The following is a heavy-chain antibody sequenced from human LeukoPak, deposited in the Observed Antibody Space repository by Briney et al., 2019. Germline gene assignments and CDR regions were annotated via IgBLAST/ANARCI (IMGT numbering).Heavy chain of an antibody. CDR3: ARDGGFAMELGWFDP. CDR2: INPNSGGT. CDR1: GYTFTGYY. D-gene: IGHD1-7*01. J-gene: IGHJ5*02. Sequence: GASVKVSCKASGYTFTGYYMYWVRQAPGQGLEWMGWINPNSGGTNYAQKFQGRVTMTRDTSISTAYMELSRLRSDDTAVYYCARDGGFAMELGWFDPWGQGTLVTVSS. V-gene: IGHV1-2*02.